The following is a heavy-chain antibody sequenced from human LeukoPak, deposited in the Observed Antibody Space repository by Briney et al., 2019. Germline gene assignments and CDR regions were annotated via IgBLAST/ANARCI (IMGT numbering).Heavy chain of an antibody. J-gene: IGHJ6*02. D-gene: IGHD3-3*01. V-gene: IGHV1-8*01. CDR1: GYTFTSYD. Sequence: ASVKVSCKASGYTFTSYDINWVRQAPGQGLEWMGWMNPNSGNTGYAQKFQGRVTMTRNTSISTAYMELSSLRSEDTAVYYCASTQLTYYDFWSGYYRDYGMDVWGQGTTVTVSS. CDR3: ASTQLTYYDFWSGYYRDYGMDV. CDR2: MNPNSGNT.